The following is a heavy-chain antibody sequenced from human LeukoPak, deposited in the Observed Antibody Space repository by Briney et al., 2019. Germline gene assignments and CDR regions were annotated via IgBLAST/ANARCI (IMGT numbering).Heavy chain of an antibody. V-gene: IGHV1-18*01. Sequence: ASVKVSCKASGYGVSWVRQAPGQGLEWMGWISVHNGNTKYAQKFQGRVTLTRDTSTSTAYMELRSLRSDDTAVYYCARGGTGSTGFDYWGQGTLVTVSS. CDR2: ISVHNGNT. D-gene: IGHD1-7*01. CDR1: GYG. CDR3: ARGGTGSTGFDY. J-gene: IGHJ4*02.